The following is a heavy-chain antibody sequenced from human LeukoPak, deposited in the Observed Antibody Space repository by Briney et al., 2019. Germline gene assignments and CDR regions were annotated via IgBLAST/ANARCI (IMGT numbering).Heavy chain of an antibody. D-gene: IGHD6-13*01. CDR1: GFTFSSYG. V-gene: IGHV3-33*01. J-gene: IGHJ4*02. Sequence: GSLRLSCAASGFTFSSYGMHWVRQAPGKGLEWVAVIWYDGSNKYYADSVKGRFTISRDNSKNTLYLQMNSLRAEDTAVYYCARDHSSSWSNLDYWGQGTLVTVSS. CDR2: IWYDGSNK. CDR3: ARDHSSSWSNLDY.